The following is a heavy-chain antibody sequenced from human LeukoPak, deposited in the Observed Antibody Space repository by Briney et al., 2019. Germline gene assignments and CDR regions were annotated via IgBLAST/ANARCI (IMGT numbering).Heavy chain of an antibody. Sequence: GGSLRLSCAASGFTFSNSWMSWVRQAPGKGLEWVAYITKKGSETYYVDSVKGRFTITRDNARNSLFLQMNGLRAEDTAVYYCAREDGYCSGGNCYSYFDSWGQGTLVTVSS. V-gene: IGHV3-7*01. CDR2: ITKKGSET. J-gene: IGHJ4*02. CDR3: AREDGYCSGGNCYSYFDS. D-gene: IGHD2-15*01. CDR1: GFTFSNSW.